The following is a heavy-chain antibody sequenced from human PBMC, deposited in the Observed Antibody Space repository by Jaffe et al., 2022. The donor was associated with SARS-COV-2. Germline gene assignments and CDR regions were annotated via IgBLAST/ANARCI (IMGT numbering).Heavy chain of an antibody. CDR2: IYYSGST. D-gene: IGHD6-19*01. Sequence: QVQLQESGPGLVKPSETLSLTCTVSGGSISSYYWSWIRQPPGKGLEWIGYIYYSGSTNYNPSLKSRVTISVDTSKNQFSLKLSSVTAADTAVYYCARAIAVAGTAFDYWGQGTLVTVSS. V-gene: IGHV4-59*08. CDR1: GGSISSYY. CDR3: ARAIAVAGTAFDY. J-gene: IGHJ4*02.